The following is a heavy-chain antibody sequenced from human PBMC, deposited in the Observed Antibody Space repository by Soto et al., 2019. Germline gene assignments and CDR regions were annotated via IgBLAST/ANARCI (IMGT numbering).Heavy chain of an antibody. CDR3: ARDSRNHYYYMDV. J-gene: IGHJ6*03. CDR1: GFTFSSYN. Sequence: PGGSLRLSCAASGFTFSSYNMNWVRQAPGKGLEWISDISLSSSTIFYADSVKGRFTISRDNAKNSLYLQMNSLRAEDTAVYYCARDSRNHYYYMDVWGKGTTVTVSS. CDR2: ISLSSSTI. D-gene: IGHD1-1*01. V-gene: IGHV3-48*01.